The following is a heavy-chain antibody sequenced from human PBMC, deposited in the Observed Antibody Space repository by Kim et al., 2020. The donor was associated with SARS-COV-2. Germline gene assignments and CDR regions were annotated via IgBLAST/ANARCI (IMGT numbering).Heavy chain of an antibody. CDR2: K. CDR3: ARANRDYGMDV. J-gene: IGHJ6*02. Sequence: KYCADSVKGRFTISRDNSKNTLYLQMNSLRAEDTAVYYCARANRDYGMDVWGQGTTVTVSS. V-gene: IGHV3-33*01. D-gene: IGHD7-27*01.